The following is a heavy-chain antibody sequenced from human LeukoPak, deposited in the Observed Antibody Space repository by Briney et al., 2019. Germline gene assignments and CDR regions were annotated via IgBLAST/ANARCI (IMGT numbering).Heavy chain of an antibody. J-gene: IGHJ6*02. D-gene: IGHD1-26*01. Sequence: GASVKVSCKASGGTLSNYNLNWVRQAPGQGLEWVGRIIPFLGTINYAQKLHGRVTISADTSTNTAYMELTSLRSEDTAVYYCARSPVGPGGHYYSYYGMDVWAQGTMVTVSS. CDR2: IIPFLGTI. CDR3: ARSPVGPGGHYYSYYGMDV. CDR1: GGTLSNYN. V-gene: IGHV1-69*08.